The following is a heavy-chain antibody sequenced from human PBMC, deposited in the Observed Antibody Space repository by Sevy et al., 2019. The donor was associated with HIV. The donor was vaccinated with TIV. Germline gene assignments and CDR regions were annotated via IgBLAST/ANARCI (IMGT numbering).Heavy chain of an antibody. J-gene: IGHJ4*02. CDR2: INQDGSEF. CDR3: ARSLYAYSSY. Sequence: GGSLRLSCAASGFTFSSFWMTWVHQAPGKGLEWVANINQDGSEFHYVDSVKGRFSISRDNAKNSLNLQMNSLRAEDTAVYYCARSLYAYSSYWGQGTLVTVSS. V-gene: IGHV3-7*01. CDR1: GFTFSSFW. D-gene: IGHD4-4*01.